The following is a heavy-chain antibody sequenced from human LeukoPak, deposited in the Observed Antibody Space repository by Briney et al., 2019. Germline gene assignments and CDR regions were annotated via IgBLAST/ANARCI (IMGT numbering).Heavy chain of an antibody. CDR3: ARATTAKRGSEGY. Sequence: GGSLRLSCAASGFTFSSYSMNWVRQAPGKGLEWVSFISSSSSYIYFADSVNGRFTISRDNAKNSLFLQMNSLRAEDTGLYYCARATTAKRGSEGYWGRGTLVTVSS. D-gene: IGHD4-11*01. CDR1: GFTFSSYS. J-gene: IGHJ4*02. V-gene: IGHV3-21*01. CDR2: ISSSSSYI.